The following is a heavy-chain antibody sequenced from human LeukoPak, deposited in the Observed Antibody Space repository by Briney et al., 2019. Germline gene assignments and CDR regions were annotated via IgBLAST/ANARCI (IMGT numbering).Heavy chain of an antibody. Sequence: PSETLSLTCAVYGGSFSGYYWSWIRQPPGKGLEWIGEINHSGSTNYNPSLKSRVTISVDTSKNQFSLKLSSVTAADTAVYYCARDKGRYNWNDVPLDPWGQGTLVTVSS. CDR3: ARDKGRYNWNDVPLDP. J-gene: IGHJ5*02. V-gene: IGHV4-34*01. CDR2: INHSGST. D-gene: IGHD1-20*01. CDR1: GGSFSGYY.